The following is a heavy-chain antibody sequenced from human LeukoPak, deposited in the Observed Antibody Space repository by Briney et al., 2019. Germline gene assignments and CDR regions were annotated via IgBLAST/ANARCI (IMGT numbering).Heavy chain of an antibody. CDR3: AREWVLRG. Sequence: HPGGSLRLSCVASGFTFSNFWMHWVRQVPGKGLVWVSRINLDGSGMNYADSVKGRFIISRDNAKNTLYLQMNSLRAEDTAVYYCAREWVLRGWGQGTLVTVSS. D-gene: IGHD1-26*01. CDR1: GFTFSNFW. J-gene: IGHJ4*02. CDR2: INLDGSGM. V-gene: IGHV3-74*01.